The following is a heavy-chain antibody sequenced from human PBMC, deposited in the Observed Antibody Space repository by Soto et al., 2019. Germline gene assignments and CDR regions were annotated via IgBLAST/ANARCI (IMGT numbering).Heavy chain of an antibody. V-gene: IGHV3-48*02. CDR3: LSYYYDSSGYYYVDY. J-gene: IGHJ4*02. CDR1: GFTFSSYS. D-gene: IGHD3-22*01. CDR2: ISSSSSTI. Sequence: EVQLVESGGGLVQPGGSLRLSCAASGFTFSSYSMNWVRQAPGKGLEWVSYISSSSSTIYYADSVKGRFTISRDNAKNSLYLQMNSLRDEDTAVDYCLSYYYDSSGYYYVDYWGQGTLVTVSS.